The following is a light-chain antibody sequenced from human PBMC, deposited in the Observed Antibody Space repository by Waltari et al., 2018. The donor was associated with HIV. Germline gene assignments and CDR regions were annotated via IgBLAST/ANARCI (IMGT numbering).Light chain of an antibody. CDR2: GNS. CDR3: QSYDSSLSGHYV. CDR1: SSHIGAGYD. J-gene: IGLJ1*01. V-gene: IGLV1-40*01. Sequence: QSVLTQPPSVSGAPGQRVPISCTGSSSHIGAGYDVHWYQQLPGTAPKLLIYGNSKRPSGVPDRFSGSKSGTSASLAITGLQAEDEADYYCQSYDSSLSGHYVFGTGTKVTVL.